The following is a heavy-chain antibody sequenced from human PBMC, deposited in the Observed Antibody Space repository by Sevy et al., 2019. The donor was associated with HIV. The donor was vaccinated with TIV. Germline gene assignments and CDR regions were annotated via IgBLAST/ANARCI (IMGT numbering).Heavy chain of an antibody. D-gene: IGHD1-1*01. CDR1: GFTFSGSA. CDR2: IRSKANSYAT. CDR3: TTTLGTLLYYYGMDV. J-gene: IGHJ6*02. V-gene: IGHV3-73*01. Sequence: GGSLRLSCAASGFTFSGSAMHWVRQASGKGLEWVGRIRSKANSYATANAASGKGRFTITRDDSKNTAYLQMNSLKTEDTAVYYCTTTLGTLLYYYGMDVWGQGTTVTVSS.